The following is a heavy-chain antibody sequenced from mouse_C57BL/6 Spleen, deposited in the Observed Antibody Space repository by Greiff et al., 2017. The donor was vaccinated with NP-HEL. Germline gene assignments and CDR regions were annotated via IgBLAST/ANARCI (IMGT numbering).Heavy chain of an antibody. V-gene: IGHV5-4*03. J-gene: IGHJ2*01. CDR3: AGGSSFFDY. CDR2: ISDGGGYT. Sequence: EVMLVESGGGLVKPGGSLKLSCAASGFTFSSYAMSWVRQTPEKRLEWVATISDGGGYTYYPDNVKGRFTISRDTAKNNLYLRMGHLKSEDTAMYSCAGGSSFFDYWGQGTTLTVAS. CDR1: GFTFSSYA. D-gene: IGHD1-1*01.